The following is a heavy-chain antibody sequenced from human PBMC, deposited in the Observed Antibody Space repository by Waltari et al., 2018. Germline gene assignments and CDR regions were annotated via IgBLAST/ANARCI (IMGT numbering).Heavy chain of an antibody. CDR3: ARGGGQWLDFDY. D-gene: IGHD6-19*01. J-gene: IGHJ4*02. Sequence: QVQLVESGGGVVQPGRSLRLSCAASGFTFSSYGMQWVRQAPGKGVGWVAVIWYDGSNKYYAESVKGRFTISRDNSKNTLYLQMNSLRAEDTAVYYCARGGGQWLDFDYWGQGTLVTVSS. CDR1: GFTFSSYG. CDR2: IWYDGSNK. V-gene: IGHV3-33*01.